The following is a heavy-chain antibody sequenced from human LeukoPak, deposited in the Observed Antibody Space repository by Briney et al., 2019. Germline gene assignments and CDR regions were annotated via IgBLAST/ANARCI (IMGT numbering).Heavy chain of an antibody. CDR1: GFTLSSYG. J-gene: IGHJ4*02. V-gene: IGHV3-30*18. CDR3: AKTARLRAAGTWREIDY. Sequence: PGGSLRLSCAASGFTLSSYGMHWVRQAPGKGLEWVAVISYDGSNKYYADSVKGRFTISRDNSKNTLYLQMNSLRAEDTAVYYCAKTARLRAAGTWREIDYWGQGTLVTVSS. D-gene: IGHD6-13*01. CDR2: ISYDGSNK.